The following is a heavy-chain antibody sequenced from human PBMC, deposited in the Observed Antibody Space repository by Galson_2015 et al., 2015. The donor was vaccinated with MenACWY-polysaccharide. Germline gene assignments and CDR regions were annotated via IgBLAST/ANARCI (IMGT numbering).Heavy chain of an antibody. V-gene: IGHV3-23*01. CDR1: GSTFSTHG. CDR2: ISPKGDYT. D-gene: IGHD2-21*01. CDR3: AKDGGAYSNVILPPAREGFDY. Sequence: SLRLSCAASGSTFSTHGLSWVRQAPGKGLEWVSGISPKGDYTYEADSVKGRFTISRDNSRNKLYLQMDSLRGDDTAIYYCAKDGGAYSNVILPPAREGFDYWGQGTPVTVSS. J-gene: IGHJ4*02.